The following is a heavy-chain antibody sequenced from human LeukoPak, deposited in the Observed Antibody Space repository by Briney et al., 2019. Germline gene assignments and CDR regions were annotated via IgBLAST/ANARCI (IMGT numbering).Heavy chain of an antibody. Sequence: GESLKISCKGSGYSFTSYWIGWVRQMPGKGLEWMGIIYPGDPDTRYSPSFQGQVTISADKSISTAYLQWSGLKASDTAMYYCARHSGSYYSYYYYYMDVWGKGTTVTVSS. V-gene: IGHV5-51*01. J-gene: IGHJ6*03. CDR1: GYSFTSYW. CDR3: ARHSGSYYSYYYYYMDV. D-gene: IGHD1-26*01. CDR2: IYPGDPDT.